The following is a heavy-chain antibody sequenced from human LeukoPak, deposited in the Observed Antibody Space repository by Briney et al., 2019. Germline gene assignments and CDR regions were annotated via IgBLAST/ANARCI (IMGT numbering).Heavy chain of an antibody. J-gene: IGHJ4*02. D-gene: IGHD2-2*01. CDR1: GYTFTGYY. CDR2: INPNSGGT. Sequence: GASVKVSCKASGYTFTGYYMHWVRQAPGHGLEWMGWINPNSGGTNYAQKFQGRVTMTRDTSISTAYMELSRLRSDDTAVYYCARGVVPAAMRPAIDYWGQGTLVTVSS. CDR3: ARGVVPAAMRPAIDY. V-gene: IGHV1-2*02.